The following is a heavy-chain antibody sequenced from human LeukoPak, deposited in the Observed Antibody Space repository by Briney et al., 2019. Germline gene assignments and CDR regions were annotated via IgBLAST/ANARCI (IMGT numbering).Heavy chain of an antibody. D-gene: IGHD3/OR15-3a*01. J-gene: IGHJ3*02. CDR1: GYTFTSYG. CDR2: ISAYNGNT. V-gene: IGHV1-18*01. CDR3: ARELHLLLYDGGAFDI. Sequence: ASVKVSCKASGYTFTSYGISWVRQAPGQGLEWMGWISAYNGNTNYAQKLQGRVTMTTDTSTSTAYMELRSLRSDDTAVYYCARELHLLLYDGGAFDIWGQGTMVTVSS.